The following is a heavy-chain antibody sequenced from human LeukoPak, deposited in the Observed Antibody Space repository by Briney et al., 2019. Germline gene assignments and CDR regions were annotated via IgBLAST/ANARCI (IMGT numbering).Heavy chain of an antibody. CDR1: GYTFTSYD. J-gene: IGHJ4*02. CDR3: AREKFVREFDY. V-gene: IGHV7-4-1*02. CDR2: INTNTGNP. D-gene: IGHD6-6*01. Sequence: ASVKVSCKASGYTFTSYDINWVRQAPGQGLEWMGWINTNTGNPTYAQGFTGRFVFSLDTSVSTAYLQISSLKAEDTAVYYCAREKFVREFDYWGQGTLVIVSS.